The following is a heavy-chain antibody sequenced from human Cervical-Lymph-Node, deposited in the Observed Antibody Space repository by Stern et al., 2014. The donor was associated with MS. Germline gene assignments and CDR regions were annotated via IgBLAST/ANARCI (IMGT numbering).Heavy chain of an antibody. V-gene: IGHV3-33*01. Sequence: QVQLVESGGGVVQPGRSLRLSCAASGFTFSSYGMHWVRQAPGKGLEWVAVIWYDGSNEYYADSVKGRFTISRDNSKNTLYLQMNSLRADDTAVYYCAREGGNTAEYFQHWGQGTLVTVSS. J-gene: IGHJ1*01. CDR3: AREGGNTAEYFQH. D-gene: IGHD4-23*01. CDR2: IWYDGSNE. CDR1: GFTFSSYG.